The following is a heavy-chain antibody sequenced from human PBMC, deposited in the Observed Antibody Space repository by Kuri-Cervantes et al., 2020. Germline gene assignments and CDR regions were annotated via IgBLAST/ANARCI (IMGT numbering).Heavy chain of an antibody. CDR2: IYYSGST. J-gene: IGHJ5*02. Sequence: LRLSCAVSGGFISSGGYYWSWIRQHPGKGLEWIGYIYYSGSTYYNPSLKSLVTISVDTSKNQFSLKLSSVTAADTAVYYCARVGYSNYWFDPWGQGTLVTVSS. V-gene: IGHV4-31*01. CDR3: ARVGYSNYWFDP. CDR1: GGFISSGGYY. D-gene: IGHD4-11*01.